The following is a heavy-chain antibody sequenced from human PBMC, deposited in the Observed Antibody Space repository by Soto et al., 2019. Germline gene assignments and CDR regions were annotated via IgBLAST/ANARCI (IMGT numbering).Heavy chain of an antibody. CDR1: GFTFSSYG. CDR2: IWYDGSNK. J-gene: IGHJ6*02. V-gene: IGHV3-33*01. CDR3: ARERSSGYYRRYYYYGMDV. Sequence: QTGGSLRLSCAASGFTFSSYGMHWVRQAPGKGLEWVAVIWYDGSNKYYADSVKGRFTISRDNSKNTLYLQMNSLRAEDTAVYYCARERSSGYYRRYYYYGMDVWGQGTTVTVSS. D-gene: IGHD3-22*01.